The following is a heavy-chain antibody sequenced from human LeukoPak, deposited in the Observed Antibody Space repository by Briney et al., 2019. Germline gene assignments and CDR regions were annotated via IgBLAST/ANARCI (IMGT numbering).Heavy chain of an antibody. CDR3: ARYDYYDTSGIDY. J-gene: IGHJ4*02. D-gene: IGHD3-22*01. CDR1: GYTFNSYG. V-gene: IGHV1-18*01. Sequence: ASVKLSCKASGYTFNSYGISWVRQAPGQGLERMGWISAYNGNTNYAQKLQGRVTMTTDTSTSTAYMQLRSLRSDDTAVYYCARYDYYDTSGIDYWGQGALVTVSS. CDR2: ISAYNGNT.